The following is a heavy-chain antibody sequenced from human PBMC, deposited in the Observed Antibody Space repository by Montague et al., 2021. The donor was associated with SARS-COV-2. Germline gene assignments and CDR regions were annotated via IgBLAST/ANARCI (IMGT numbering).Heavy chain of an antibody. CDR3: AKDPHYDFWSGYYFDY. J-gene: IGHJ4*02. Sequence: SLRLSCAASGLTFSSYAMSWVRQAPGKGLEWVSVIYSGGSSTYYADSVKGRFTISRDNSKNTLYLQMNSLRAEGTAVYYCAKDPHYDFWSGYYFDYWGQGTLVTVSA. CDR2: IYSGGSST. CDR1: GLTFSSYA. D-gene: IGHD3-3*01. V-gene: IGHV3-23*03.